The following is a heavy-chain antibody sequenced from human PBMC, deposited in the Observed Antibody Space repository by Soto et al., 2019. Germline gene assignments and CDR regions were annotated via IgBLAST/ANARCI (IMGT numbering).Heavy chain of an antibody. CDR2: IYPGDSDT. Sequence: RGESLKISCMGSGYKVSTWHNFTSYWIAWVRQMPGEGLEWMGIIYPGDSDTRYSPSFQGQVTISADKSINSVYLQWSSLKASDTATYYCARPSAYGDYQGDAFDIWGQGTMVTVSS. CDR3: ARPSAYGDYQGDAFDI. D-gene: IGHD4-17*01. J-gene: IGHJ3*02. CDR1: GYKVSTWHNFTSYW. V-gene: IGHV5-51*01.